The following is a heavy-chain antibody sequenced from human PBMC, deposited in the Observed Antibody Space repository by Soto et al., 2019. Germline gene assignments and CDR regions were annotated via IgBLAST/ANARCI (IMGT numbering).Heavy chain of an antibody. Sequence: SLRLSCAASGFTFSSYGMHWDRQAPGKGLEWVAVIWCDGSNKYYADSVKGRFTISRDNSKNTLYLQMNSLRAEDTAVYYCARGVTMVRGVPFGYYYGMDVWGQGTTVTVSS. J-gene: IGHJ6*02. D-gene: IGHD3-10*01. CDR2: IWCDGSNK. CDR1: GFTFSSYG. V-gene: IGHV3-33*01. CDR3: ARGVTMVRGVPFGYYYGMDV.